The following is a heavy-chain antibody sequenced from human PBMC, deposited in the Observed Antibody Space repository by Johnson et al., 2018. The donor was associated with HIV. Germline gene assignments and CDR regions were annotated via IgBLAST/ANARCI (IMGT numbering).Heavy chain of an antibody. CDR1: GFTVSSNY. Sequence: VQLVESGGGLVQPGGSLRLSCAASGFTVSSNYMSWVRQAPGKGLEWVSVIYSGGSTYYADSVKGRFTISRDNAKNKLYLQINSLRAEDTAVYYCARGTGTDDAFDIWVQGTMVTVSS. CDR3: ARGTGTDDAFDI. V-gene: IGHV3-53*01. J-gene: IGHJ3*02. D-gene: IGHD1-1*01. CDR2: IYSGGST.